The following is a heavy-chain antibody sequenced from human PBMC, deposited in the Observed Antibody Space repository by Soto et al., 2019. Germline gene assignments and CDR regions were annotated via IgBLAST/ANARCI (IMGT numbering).Heavy chain of an antibody. CDR2: IYYSGST. Sequence: PSETLSLTCTVSGGSISSSSYYWGWIRQPPGKGLEWIGSIYYSGSTYYNPSLKSRVTISVDTSKNQFSLKLSSVTAADTAVYYCARHERNYGDYGYWGQGTLVTVSS. CDR1: GGSISSSSYY. V-gene: IGHV4-39*01. D-gene: IGHD4-17*01. CDR3: ARHERNYGDYGY. J-gene: IGHJ4*02.